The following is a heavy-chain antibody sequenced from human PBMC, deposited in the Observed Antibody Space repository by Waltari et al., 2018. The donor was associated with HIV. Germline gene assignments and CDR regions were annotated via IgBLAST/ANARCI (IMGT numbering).Heavy chain of an antibody. CDR1: GGSIISGPFY. Sequence: QVRLQESGPGLVKPSQTLSLTCTVSGGSIISGPFYWSWIRQCPGRGLEWNGYIYYTGNNYDNPSPKGRITISGDSSMNQFSLRLTAVTAAYAAVYYCARNHQGDTLTTLGFSFDLWGQVTMVTVSS. CDR2: IYYTGNN. J-gene: IGHJ3*01. V-gene: IGHV4-31*03. CDR3: ARNHQGDTLTTLGFSFDL. D-gene: IGHD4-17*01.